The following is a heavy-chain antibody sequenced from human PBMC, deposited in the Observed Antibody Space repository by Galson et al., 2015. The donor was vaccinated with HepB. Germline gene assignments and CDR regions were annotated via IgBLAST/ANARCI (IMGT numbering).Heavy chain of an antibody. J-gene: IGHJ4*02. CDR1: GFSLSTSGMR. CDR2: IDWDDDK. D-gene: IGHD2-21*01. Sequence: PALVKPTQTLTLTCTFSGFSLSTSGMRVSWIRQPPGKALEWLARIDWDDDKFYSTSLKTRLTISKDTSKNQVVLTMTNMDPVDTATYYCARSTYCGGDCPYYFDYWGQGTLVTVSS. V-gene: IGHV2-70*04. CDR3: ARSTYCGGDCPYYFDY.